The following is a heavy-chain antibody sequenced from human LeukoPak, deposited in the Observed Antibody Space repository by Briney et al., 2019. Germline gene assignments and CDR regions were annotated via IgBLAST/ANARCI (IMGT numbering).Heavy chain of an antibody. D-gene: IGHD6-13*01. Sequence: SETLSLTCAVYGGSFSGYYWSWIRQPPGKGLEWIGEINHSGSTIYNPSLKSRVTISVDTSKNQFPLKLSSVTAADTAVYYCARGRSEVAAAGTIGSDFDYWGQGTLVTVSS. V-gene: IGHV4-34*01. CDR3: ARGRSEVAAAGTIGSDFDY. J-gene: IGHJ4*02. CDR1: GGSFSGYY. CDR2: INHSGST.